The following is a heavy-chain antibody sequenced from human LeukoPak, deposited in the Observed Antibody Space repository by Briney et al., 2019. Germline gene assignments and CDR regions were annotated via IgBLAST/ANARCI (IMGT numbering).Heavy chain of an antibody. CDR3: SRRVVGNDY. D-gene: IGHD3-3*01. V-gene: IGHV4-34*01. CDR2: INHSGYT. J-gene: IGHJ4*02. Sequence: SETLSLTCAVYGESSFSSYYWSWIRQTPGGALEWIGEINHSGYTNYNPSLKSRVTLSIDTSKNQFSLRLNSVTAADTAVYYCSRRVVGNDYWGQGTLVTVSS. CDR1: GESSFSSYY.